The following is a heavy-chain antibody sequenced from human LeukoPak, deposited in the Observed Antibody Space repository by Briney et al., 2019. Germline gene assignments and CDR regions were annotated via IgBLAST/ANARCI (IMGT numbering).Heavy chain of an antibody. V-gene: IGHV3-15*01. CDR2: IKSNSAGGTT. Sequence: SGGSLRLSCAASGFTFTDAWMSWVRQAPGKRLEWLGRIKSNSAGGTTEFAAPVKGRFSISRDDSKNTLFLEMNSLKTEDTAVYYCSADIFYWGQGTLVTVSS. J-gene: IGHJ4*02. CDR3: SADIFY. CDR1: GFTFTDAW. D-gene: IGHD3-9*01.